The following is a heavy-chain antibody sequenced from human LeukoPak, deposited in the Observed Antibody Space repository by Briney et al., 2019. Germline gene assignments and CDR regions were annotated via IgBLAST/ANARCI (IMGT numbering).Heavy chain of an antibody. CDR1: GGSISSYY. CDR3: VRVNHDYGDYVDY. CDR2: IYYSGST. V-gene: IGHV4-59*01. D-gene: IGHD4-17*01. Sequence: PSETLSLTCTVSGGSISSYYWSWIRQPPGKGLEWIGYIYYSGSTNYNPSLKSRVTISVDTSKNQFSLKLSSVTAADTAVYYCVRVNHDYGDYVDYWGQGTLVTVFS. J-gene: IGHJ4*02.